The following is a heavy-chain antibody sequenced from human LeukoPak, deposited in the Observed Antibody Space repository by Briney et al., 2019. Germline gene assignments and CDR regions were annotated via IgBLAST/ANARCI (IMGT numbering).Heavy chain of an antibody. J-gene: IGHJ4*02. V-gene: IGHV1-18*01. CDR1: GYTFTTYG. Sequence: GASVKVSCKSSGYTFTTYGITWVRQAPGQGLEWMGWISTDNGDTNYAQKLQDRVTMTTDTSTSTAYMELRSLRSDDTAVYYCAREGLGELTLDCWGQGTLVTVSS. CDR3: AREGLGELTLDC. D-gene: IGHD3-16*01. CDR2: ISTDNGDT.